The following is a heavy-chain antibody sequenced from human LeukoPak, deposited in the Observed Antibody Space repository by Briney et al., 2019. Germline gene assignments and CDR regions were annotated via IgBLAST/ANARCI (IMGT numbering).Heavy chain of an antibody. CDR1: GFTFSDYW. V-gene: IGHV3-7*01. CDR2: IKRDGSEK. J-gene: IGHJ4*02. CDR3: ARGSPVDY. Sequence: PGGSLRLSXVASGFTFSDYWMTWVRQAPGKGLEWVANIKRDGSEKYYVDSVKGRFTISRDNAKNSLYLQMNTLRAEDTAVYYCARGSPVDYWGQGTLVTVSS.